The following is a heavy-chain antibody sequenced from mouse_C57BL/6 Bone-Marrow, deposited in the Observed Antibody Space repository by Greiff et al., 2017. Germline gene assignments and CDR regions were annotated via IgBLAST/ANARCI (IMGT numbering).Heavy chain of an antibody. CDR1: GFTFRNYC. Sequence: EVMLVESGGGLVQPGGSMKLSCAASGFTFRNYCMNWVRQSPETGLEWVSQISLKSDNYATHYAESVKGRFTISRDDSQSSVYLQMNNLRAEDTGIDYCASVAYWGQGTLVTVSA. CDR2: ISLKSDNYAT. V-gene: IGHV6-3*01. J-gene: IGHJ3*01. D-gene: IGHD6-1*01. CDR3: ASVAY.